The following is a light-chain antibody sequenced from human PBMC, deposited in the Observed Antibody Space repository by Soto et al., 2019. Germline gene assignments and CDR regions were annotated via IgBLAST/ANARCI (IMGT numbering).Light chain of an antibody. J-gene: IGLJ2*01. Sequence: QSALTQPPSASGSPGQSVTISCIGTSSDVGGYNYVSWYQQHPGKAPKLMIYQVSKRPSGVPDRFSGSKSGNTASLTVSGLQADDEADYYFSSYSASNNVGVFGGGTKLTVL. CDR1: SSDVGGYNY. CDR2: QVS. V-gene: IGLV2-8*01. CDR3: SSYSASNNVGV.